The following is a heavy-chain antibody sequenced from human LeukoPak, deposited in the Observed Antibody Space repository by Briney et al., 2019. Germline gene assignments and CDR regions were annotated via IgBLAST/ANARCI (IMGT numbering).Heavy chain of an antibody. V-gene: IGHV4-38-2*02. CDR1: GYSISSGYY. J-gene: IGHJ4*02. Sequence: SETLSLTCTVSGYSISSGYYWGWIRQPPGKGLEWIGSIYHSGSTYYNPSLKSRVTISVDTSKNQFSLKLSSVTAPDTAVYYCARDLTGGSSWYQYYFDYWSQGTLVTVSS. CDR2: IYHSGST. D-gene: IGHD6-13*01. CDR3: ARDLTGGSSWYQYYFDY.